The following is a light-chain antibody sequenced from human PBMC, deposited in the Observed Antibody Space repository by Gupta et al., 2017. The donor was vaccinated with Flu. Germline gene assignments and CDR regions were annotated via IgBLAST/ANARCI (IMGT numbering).Light chain of an antibody. CDR1: SSDVGGYNY. Sequence: QSALTQPPSASGSPGQSVTISCTGTSSDVGGYNYVSWYQQHPGKAPKLIIYEGNKRPSGVPDRFSGSKSGNTASLTVSGRLAEDEGDYYCWSYGGSKVFGGGTKLTVL. V-gene: IGLV2-8*01. CDR2: EGN. J-gene: IGLJ2*01. CDR3: WSYGGSKV.